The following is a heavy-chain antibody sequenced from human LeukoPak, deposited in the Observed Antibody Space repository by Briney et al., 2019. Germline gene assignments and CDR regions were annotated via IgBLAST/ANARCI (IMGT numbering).Heavy chain of an antibody. Sequence: GGSLRLSCAASGFTFSSYAMTWVRQAPGKGLEWVSAISGSGGSTYYADSVKGRFTISKDNSKNTLYLQMNSLRAEDTAVYYCYIPYYDTSAYKGYWGQGTLVTVSS. D-gene: IGHD3-22*01. J-gene: IGHJ4*02. V-gene: IGHV3-23*01. CDR1: GFTFSSYA. CDR3: YIPYYDTSAYKGY. CDR2: ISGSGGST.